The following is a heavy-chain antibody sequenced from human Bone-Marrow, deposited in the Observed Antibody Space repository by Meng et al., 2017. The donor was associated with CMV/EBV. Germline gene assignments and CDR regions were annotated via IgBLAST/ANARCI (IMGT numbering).Heavy chain of an antibody. CDR3: ARDIPSRRKYQLLYY. CDR2: IIPILGIA. D-gene: IGHD2-2*01. V-gene: IGHV1-69*04. CDR1: GGTFSSYT. J-gene: IGHJ4*02. Sequence: SVKVSCKASGGTFSSYTISWVRQAPGQGLEWMGRIIPILGIANYAQKFQGRVTITADKSTSTAYTELSSLRSEDTAVYYCARDIPSRRKYQLLYYWGQGTLVTVSS.